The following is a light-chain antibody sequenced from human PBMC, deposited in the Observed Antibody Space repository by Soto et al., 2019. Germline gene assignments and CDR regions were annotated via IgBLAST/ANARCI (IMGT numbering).Light chain of an antibody. CDR1: SSDVGGYNY. CDR3: SSYTSSSTGV. V-gene: IGLV2-14*01. CDR2: DVS. J-gene: IGLJ2*01. Sequence: QSALTQPASVSGSPGQSITISCTGTSSDVGGYNYVSWYQQHPGKAPKLMIYDVSNRPSGVSNRVSGYKSGNTASLTISGLQAEDEADYYCSSYTSSSTGVFGGGTKLTVL.